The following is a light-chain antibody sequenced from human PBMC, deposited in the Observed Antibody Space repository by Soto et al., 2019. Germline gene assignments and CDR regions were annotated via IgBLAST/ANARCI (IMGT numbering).Light chain of an antibody. J-gene: IGLJ1*01. CDR2: DVS. CDR3: SSYTSSSTYV. Sequence: QSALTQPASVSGSPGQSITISCTGTSRDVGGYNFVYWYRQHPGKAPKLMIYDVSNRPSGVSERVSGSKSGNTASLTISGLQAEDEADYYCSSYTSSSTYVFGTGTKLTVL. CDR1: SRDVGGYNF. V-gene: IGLV2-14*01.